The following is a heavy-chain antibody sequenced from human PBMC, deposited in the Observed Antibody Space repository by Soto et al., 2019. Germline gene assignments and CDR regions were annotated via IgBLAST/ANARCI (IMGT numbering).Heavy chain of an antibody. D-gene: IGHD5-18*01. J-gene: IGHJ6*02. V-gene: IGHV1-69*12. CDR1: GGTFSSYA. Sequence: QVQLVQSGAEVKKPGSSVKVSCKASGGTFSSYAISWVRQAPGQGLEWMGGIVPIFGTANYAQKFQGRVTITADXSXGXXYMELTSLRSEDPAVNYCAPSQSGYSCGFGNGMDVWGQGTTVTVSS. CDR2: IVPIFGTA. CDR3: APSQSGYSCGFGNGMDV.